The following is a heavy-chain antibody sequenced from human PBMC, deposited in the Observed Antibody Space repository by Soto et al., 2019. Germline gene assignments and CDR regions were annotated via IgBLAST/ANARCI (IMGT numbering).Heavy chain of an antibody. D-gene: IGHD6-13*01. Sequence: GGSLRLSCAAPGFTFSSYGMHWVRQAPGKGLEWVAVIWYDGSNKYYADSVKGRFTISRDNSKNTLYLQMNSLRAEDTAVYYCARIAFNSSSWPPLAWGQGTLVTVSS. CDR3: ARIAFNSSSWPPLA. CDR1: GFTFSSYG. CDR2: IWYDGSNK. J-gene: IGHJ5*02. V-gene: IGHV3-33*01.